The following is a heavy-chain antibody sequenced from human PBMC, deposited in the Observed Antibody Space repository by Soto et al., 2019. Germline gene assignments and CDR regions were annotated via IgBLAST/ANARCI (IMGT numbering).Heavy chain of an antibody. CDR2: INPSGGST. V-gene: IGHV1-46*01. CDR1: GYTFTSYY. CDR3: AILRGGVRITMVRGVTSGMDV. J-gene: IGHJ6*02. D-gene: IGHD3-10*01. Sequence: ASVKVSCKASGYTFTSYYMHWVRQAPGQGLEWMGIINPSGGSTSYAQKFQGRVTMTRDTSTSTVYMELSSLRSEDTAVYYCAILRGGVRITMVRGVTSGMDVWGQGTTVTVSS.